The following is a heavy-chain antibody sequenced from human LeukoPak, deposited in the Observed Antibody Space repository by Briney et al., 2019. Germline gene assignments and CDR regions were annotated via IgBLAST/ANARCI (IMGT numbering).Heavy chain of an antibody. J-gene: IGHJ3*02. CDR1: GFRFSSYA. Sequence: GGSLRLSCAASGFRFSSYAMSWVRQAPGKGLEWVSAISGSGVSTYYADSVKGRFTVSRDNSKNTLYLQMSSLRAEDTAVYYCAKDRNIVVVIAPDDAFDIWGQGTMVTVSS. CDR3: AKDRNIVVVIAPDDAFDI. V-gene: IGHV3-23*01. CDR2: ISGSGVST. D-gene: IGHD2-21*01.